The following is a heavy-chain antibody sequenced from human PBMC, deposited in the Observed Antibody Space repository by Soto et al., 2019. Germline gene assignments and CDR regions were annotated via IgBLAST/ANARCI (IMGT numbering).Heavy chain of an antibody. CDR2: INHIGNA. V-gene: IGHV4-34*01. D-gene: IGHD3-22*01. CDR1: GWSFSGYY. Sequence: QVQLQQWGAGLVKPSEPLSLTCAVSGWSFSGYYWTWIRQPPGKGLEWIVEINHIGNANYNPSLKSLVTISVDTSKNQFSMQLNSVTAADTAVYYCARGIAMLVVVDGHAPDKYYLDSWGQGTLVTVSS. J-gene: IGHJ4*02. CDR3: ARGIAMLVVVDGHAPDKYYLDS.